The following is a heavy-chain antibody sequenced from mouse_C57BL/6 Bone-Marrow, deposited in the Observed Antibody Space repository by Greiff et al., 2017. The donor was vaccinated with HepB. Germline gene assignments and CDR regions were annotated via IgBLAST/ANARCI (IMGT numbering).Heavy chain of an antibody. V-gene: IGHV1-81*01. D-gene: IGHD1-1*01. CDR1: GYTFTSYG. CDR2: IYPRSGNT. CDR3: ARGYYGARFAY. Sequence: VQLQQSGAELARPGASVKLSCKASGYTFTSYGISWVKQRTGQGLEWIGEIYPRSGNTYYNEKFKGKATLTADKSSSTAYMKLRSLTSEDSAVYICARGYYGARFAYWGQGTLVTVSA. J-gene: IGHJ3*01.